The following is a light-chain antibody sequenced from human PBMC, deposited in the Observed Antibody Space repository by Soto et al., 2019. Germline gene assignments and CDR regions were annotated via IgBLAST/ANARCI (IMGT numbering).Light chain of an antibody. V-gene: IGLV2-14*01. J-gene: IGLJ1*01. CDR1: SSDVGGYIY. CDR2: DVT. CDR3: SSYTTSSSYV. Sequence: HSALTQPASVSWSPGQSITISCTGTSSDVGGYIYVSWYQQHPGKAPKLMIYDVTSRPSGVSYRFSGSKSGNTASLTISGLQAEDEADYYCSSYTTSSSYVFGTGTKVTVL.